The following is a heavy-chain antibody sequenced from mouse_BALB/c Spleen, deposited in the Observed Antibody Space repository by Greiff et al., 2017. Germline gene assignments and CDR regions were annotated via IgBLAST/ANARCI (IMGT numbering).Heavy chain of an antibody. Sequence: EVKLMESGGGLVKPGGSLKLSCAASGFTFSDYYMYWVRQTPEKRLEWVATISDGGSYTYYPDSVKGRFTISRDNAKNNLYLQMSSLKSEDTAMYYCDPRTTEFAYWGQGTLVTVSA. CDR3: DPRTTEFAY. CDR1: GFTFSDYY. V-gene: IGHV5-4*02. CDR2: ISDGGSYT. D-gene: IGHD1-1*01. J-gene: IGHJ3*01.